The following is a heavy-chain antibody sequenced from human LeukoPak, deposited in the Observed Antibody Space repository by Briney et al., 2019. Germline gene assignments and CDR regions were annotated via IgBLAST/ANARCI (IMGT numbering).Heavy chain of an antibody. CDR1: GFIFDDYD. CDR3: AKEFMVAAGS. Sequence: RSGGSLRLSCAASGFIFDDYDISWVRQAPGKGLEWVSHINWNGNTIGYADSVKGRFTISRDNAKNSVYLQMNSLRAEDTAVYYCAKEFMVAAGSWGQGTLVTVSS. V-gene: IGHV3-20*04. D-gene: IGHD6-13*01. J-gene: IGHJ5*02. CDR2: INWNGNTI.